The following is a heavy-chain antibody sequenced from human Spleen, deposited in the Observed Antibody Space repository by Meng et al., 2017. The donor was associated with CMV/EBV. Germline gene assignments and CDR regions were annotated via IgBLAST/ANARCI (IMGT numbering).Heavy chain of an antibody. J-gene: IGHJ6*02. V-gene: IGHV3-23*01. CDR2: IRGSGGST. CDR1: GFTFSSYA. D-gene: IGHD2-2*01. Sequence: GGSLRLSCAASGFTFSSYAMSWVRQAPGKGLEWVSGIRGSGGSTYYADSVKGRFTISRDNSKNTLYLQMNSLRAEDTAVYYCATSLVAAANHYYYGMDVWGQGTTVTSP. CDR3: ATSLVAAANHYYYGMDV.